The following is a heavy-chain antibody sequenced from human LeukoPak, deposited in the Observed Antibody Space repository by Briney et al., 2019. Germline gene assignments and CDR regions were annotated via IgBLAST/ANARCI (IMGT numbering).Heavy chain of an antibody. CDR2: SRNKANSYTT. Sequence: PGGSLRLSCAASGFSFSDHFMDWVRQAPGKGLEWVGRSRNKANSYTTEYAASVKGRFTISRDDSKNSLYLQMNSLKTEDTAVYYCTTHSRGLIWGQGTLVTVSS. CDR1: GFSFSDHF. D-gene: IGHD1-14*01. J-gene: IGHJ4*02. CDR3: TTHSRGLI. V-gene: IGHV3-72*01.